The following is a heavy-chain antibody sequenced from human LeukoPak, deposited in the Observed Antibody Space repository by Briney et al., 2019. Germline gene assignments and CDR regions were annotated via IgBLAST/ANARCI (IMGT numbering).Heavy chain of an antibody. CDR1: GYTFTGYY. D-gene: IGHD6-19*01. CDR2: INPNSGGT. Sequence: GASVQVSCKASGYTFTGYYMHWVRQAPGQGLEWMGWINPNSGGTNYAQKFQGRVTMTRDTSISTAYMELSRLRSDDTAVYYCASYISGWGYYFDYWGQGTPVTVSS. V-gene: IGHV1-2*02. J-gene: IGHJ4*02. CDR3: ASYISGWGYYFDY.